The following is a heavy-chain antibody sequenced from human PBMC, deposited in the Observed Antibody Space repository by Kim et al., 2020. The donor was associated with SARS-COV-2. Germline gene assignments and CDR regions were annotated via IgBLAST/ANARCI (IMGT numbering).Heavy chain of an antibody. Sequence: YSPSLKSRVTISVDTSKNQFSLKLSSVTAADTAVYYCARGQGIAVAGNDYWGQGTLVTVSS. D-gene: IGHD6-19*01. V-gene: IGHV4-34*01. CDR3: ARGQGIAVAGNDY. J-gene: IGHJ4*02.